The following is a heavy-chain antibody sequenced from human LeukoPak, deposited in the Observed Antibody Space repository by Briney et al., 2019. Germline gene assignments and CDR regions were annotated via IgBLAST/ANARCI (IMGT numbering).Heavy chain of an antibody. Sequence: SETLSLTCTVSGGSISNYYWSWIRQPPGKGLEWIAYINYSGNTNYNPSLKSRVTISVDTSKNQFSLKLTSVTAADTAVYYCARLNVLSGSPLHHFDHRGQGTLVTVSS. CDR3: ARLNVLSGSPLHHFDH. CDR2: INYSGNT. J-gene: IGHJ4*02. CDR1: GGSISNYY. D-gene: IGHD6-13*01. V-gene: IGHV4-59*08.